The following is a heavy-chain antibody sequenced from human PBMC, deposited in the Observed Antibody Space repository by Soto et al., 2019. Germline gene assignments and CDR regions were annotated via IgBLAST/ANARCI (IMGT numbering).Heavy chain of an antibody. CDR3: ARRKSYAGRWNYFDY. Sequence: SETLSLTYTVTDDSMSSTSYNWDWIRQPPGKGLEWIGSIYYCGSTFYNPSLKSRVTISVDTSKNQFSLKVIPGTAADTAIYYCARRKSYAGRWNYFDYWGQGTLVTVSS. CDR1: DDSMSSTSYN. J-gene: IGHJ4*02. V-gene: IGHV4-39*01. D-gene: IGHD3-10*01. CDR2: IYYCGST.